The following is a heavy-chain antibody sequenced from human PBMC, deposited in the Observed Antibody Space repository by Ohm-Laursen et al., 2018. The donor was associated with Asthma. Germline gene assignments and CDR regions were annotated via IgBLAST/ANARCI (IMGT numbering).Heavy chain of an antibody. D-gene: IGHD6-19*01. CDR3: ARRPSGWSRPDWFDP. V-gene: IGHV4-39*01. CDR2: IYYSGST. Sequence: SQTLSLTCIVSGGSISSSSYYWGWIRQPPGKGLEWIGSIYYSGSTYYNPSLKSRVTISVDTSKNQFSLKLSSVTAADTAVYYCARRPSGWSRPDWFDPWGQGTLVTVSS. J-gene: IGHJ5*02. CDR1: GGSISSSSYY.